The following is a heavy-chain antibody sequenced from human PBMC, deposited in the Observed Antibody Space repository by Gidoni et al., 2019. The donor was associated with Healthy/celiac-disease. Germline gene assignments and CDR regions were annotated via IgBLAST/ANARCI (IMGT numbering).Heavy chain of an antibody. Sequence: EVQLVESGGGLVQPGGSLRLSCAASGFTFSSYSMNWVRQAPGKGLEWVSYISISSSTIYYADSVKGRFTISRDNAKNSLYLQMNSLRAEDTAVYYCARLWVESYSSSSWGFGYWGQGTLVTVSS. D-gene: IGHD6-6*01. CDR1: GFTFSSYS. J-gene: IGHJ4*02. CDR2: ISISSSTI. V-gene: IGHV3-48*01. CDR3: ARLWVESYSSSSWGFGY.